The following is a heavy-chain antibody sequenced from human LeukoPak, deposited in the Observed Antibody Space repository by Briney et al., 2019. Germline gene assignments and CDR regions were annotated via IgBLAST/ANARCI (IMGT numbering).Heavy chain of an antibody. D-gene: IGHD6-19*01. J-gene: IGHJ4*02. Sequence: GGSLRLSCAASGFTFSSYARHWVRQAPGKGLEWVAVISYDGSNKYYADSVKGRFTISRDYSKNTLYLQMNSLRAEDTAVYYCARDQSSGWSPIFDYWGQGTLVTVSS. CDR1: GFTFSSYA. V-gene: IGHV3-30-3*01. CDR3: ARDQSSGWSPIFDY. CDR2: ISYDGSNK.